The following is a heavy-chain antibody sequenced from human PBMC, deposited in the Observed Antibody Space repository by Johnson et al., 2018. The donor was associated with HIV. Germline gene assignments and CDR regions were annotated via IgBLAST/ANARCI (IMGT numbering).Heavy chain of an antibody. CDR2: TRNKANGYTT. Sequence: VQLLESGGGLVHPGGSLRLSCAASGITFSDHYMDWVRQAPGKGLEWVGRTRNKANGYTTEYVASVKGRFTISRDDSKNSLYLQMNYLKTEDTAVYYCASGYSGAFDIWGQGTVVTVSS. J-gene: IGHJ3*02. CDR1: GITFSDHY. CDR3: ASGYSGAFDI. V-gene: IGHV3-72*01. D-gene: IGHD2-21*01.